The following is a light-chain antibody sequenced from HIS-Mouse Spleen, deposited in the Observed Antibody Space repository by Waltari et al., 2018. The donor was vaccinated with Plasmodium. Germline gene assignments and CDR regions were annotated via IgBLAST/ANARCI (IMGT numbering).Light chain of an antibody. CDR3: QQYNSYPLT. CDR1: QGISNY. CDR2: AAS. J-gene: IGKJ4*01. Sequence: DIQMTQSPSSLSASAGDRVTIPCRASQGISNYLAWLQQKPGKAPNSLIYAASSLQSGVPSKFSGSGSETDFTLTISSLQPGDFATYCCQQYNSYPLTFGGGTKVEIK. V-gene: IGKV1-16*02.